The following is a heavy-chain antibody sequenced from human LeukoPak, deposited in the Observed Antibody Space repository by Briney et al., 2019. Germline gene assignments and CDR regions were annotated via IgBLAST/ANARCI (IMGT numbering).Heavy chain of an antibody. Sequence: ASVKVSCKASGYAFSSYGLSWVRQAPGQGLEWLGWISGYNGNTDYAQKLQGRVTMTTDTSTSTAYMELWGLRSDDAAVYYCARDSGGSYRRPYYFDFWGQGTLVTVSS. CDR2: ISGYNGNT. CDR3: ARDSGGSYRRPYYFDF. CDR1: GYAFSSYG. J-gene: IGHJ4*02. D-gene: IGHD2-15*01. V-gene: IGHV1-18*01.